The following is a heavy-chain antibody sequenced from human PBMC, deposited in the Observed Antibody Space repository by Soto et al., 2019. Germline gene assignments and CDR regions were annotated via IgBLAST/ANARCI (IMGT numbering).Heavy chain of an antibody. J-gene: IGHJ4*02. D-gene: IGHD6-19*01. Sequence: EVQLVESGGGLVQPGGSLRLSCAASGFTFSSYWMSWVRQAPGKGLEWVANIKQDGSEKYYVDSVKGRFTISRDNAKNSLYPQMNSLRAEDTAVYYCRGSYSSGYYFDSWGQGTLVTVSS. V-gene: IGHV3-7*01. CDR3: RGSYSSGYYFDS. CDR1: GFTFSSYW. CDR2: IKQDGSEK.